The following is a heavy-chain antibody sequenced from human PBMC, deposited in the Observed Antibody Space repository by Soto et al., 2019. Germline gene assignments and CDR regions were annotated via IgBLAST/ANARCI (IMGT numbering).Heavy chain of an antibody. V-gene: IGHV4-4*07. Sequence: SETLSLTCTVSGVSVSSYYCSWVRQPAGKGLEWIGRIFSSGTTNYNPSLKSRVTMSLDTSNNQFSLKLSSVTAADTAVYFCARDIVGDALFDSWGQGALVTVSS. CDR3: ARDIVGDALFDS. J-gene: IGHJ4*02. D-gene: IGHD1-26*01. CDR2: IFSSGTT. CDR1: GVSVSSYY.